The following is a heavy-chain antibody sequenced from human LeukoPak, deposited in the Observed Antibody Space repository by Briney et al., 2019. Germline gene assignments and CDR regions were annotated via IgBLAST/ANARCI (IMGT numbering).Heavy chain of an antibody. CDR3: ARDGGPLGDSDAFDI. J-gene: IGHJ3*02. CDR1: GYSIGSAYY. CDR2: IYYSGST. D-gene: IGHD2-21*02. V-gene: IGHV4-59*01. Sequence: SETLSLTCTVSGYSIGSAYYWGWIRQPPGKGLEWIGYIYYSGSTNYNPSLKSRVTISVDTSKNQFSLKLSSVTAADTAVYYCARDGGPLGDSDAFDIWGQGTMVTVSS.